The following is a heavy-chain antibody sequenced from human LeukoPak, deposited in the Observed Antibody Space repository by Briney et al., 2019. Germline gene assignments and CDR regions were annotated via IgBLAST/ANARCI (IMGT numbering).Heavy chain of an antibody. Sequence: SETLSLTCTVAGGSISSYYWSWIRQPPGEGMEWLGYIYTTGRTNYTPSLTSRVTISVDTSKNQLSLKLSSVTAADTAVYYCARHSSSAVLDYCGQGTLVTVSS. CDR2: IYTTGRT. CDR1: GGSISSYY. CDR3: ARHSSSAVLDY. J-gene: IGHJ4*02. D-gene: IGHD6-6*01. V-gene: IGHV4-4*09.